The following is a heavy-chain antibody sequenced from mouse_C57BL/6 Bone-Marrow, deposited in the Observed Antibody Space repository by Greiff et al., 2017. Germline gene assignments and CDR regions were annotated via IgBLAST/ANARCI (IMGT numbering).Heavy chain of an antibody. CDR1: GYTFTSYW. D-gene: IGHD2-1*01. J-gene: IGHJ1*03. CDR2: IYPGSGST. V-gene: IGHV1-55*01. CDR3: ARYYGNYDWYFDV. Sequence: QVQLQQPGAELVKPGASVKMSCKASGYTFTSYWITWVKQRPGQGLEWIGDIYPGSGSTNYNEKFKSQATLTVDTSSSTAYMQLSSLTSEDSAVYYCARYYGNYDWYFDVWGTGTTVTVSS.